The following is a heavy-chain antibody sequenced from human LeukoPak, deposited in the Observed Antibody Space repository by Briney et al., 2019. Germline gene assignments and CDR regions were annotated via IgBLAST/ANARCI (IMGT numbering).Heavy chain of an antibody. CDR2: VYYSGNT. J-gene: IGHJ4*02. V-gene: IGHV4-39*01. D-gene: IGHD5-18*01. CDR3: ARLGDRTMVSYFDY. CDR1: GGSISSGDYY. Sequence: SETLSLTCTVSGGSISSGDYYWSWIRQPPGKGLGWIGSVYYSGNTYYNSSLKSRVTISVDPSKNQFSLTLRSVTDADTAVYYCARLGDRTMVSYFDYWGQGTLVTVSS.